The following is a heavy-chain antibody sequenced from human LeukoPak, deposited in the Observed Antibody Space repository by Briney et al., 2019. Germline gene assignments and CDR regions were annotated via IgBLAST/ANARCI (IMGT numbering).Heavy chain of an antibody. V-gene: IGHV3-23*01. Sequence: GGSLRLSCAASGFTFSSYAMSWVRQAPGKGLEWVSAISGSGGSTYYADSVKGRFTISRDSSKNTLYLQMNSLRAEDTAVYYCARQYGERPRGVHQLLDYWGQGTLVTVSS. CDR2: ISGSGGST. J-gene: IGHJ4*02. CDR1: GFTFSSYA. CDR3: ARQYGERPRGVHQLLDY. D-gene: IGHD1-1*01.